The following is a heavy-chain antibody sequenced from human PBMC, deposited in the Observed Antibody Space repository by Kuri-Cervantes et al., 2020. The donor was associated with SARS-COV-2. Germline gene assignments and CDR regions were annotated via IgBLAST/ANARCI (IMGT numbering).Heavy chain of an antibody. CDR3: ARVSRITIFGVANDAFDI. Sequence: GALKISCAASGFTFSSYAMSWVRQAPGKGLEWVSAISGSGGSTYYADSVKGRFTISRDNAKNSLYLQMNSLRAEDTAVYYCARVSRITIFGVANDAFDIWGQGTMVTVSS. CDR1: GFTFSSYA. V-gene: IGHV3-23*01. J-gene: IGHJ3*02. CDR2: ISGSGGST. D-gene: IGHD3-3*01.